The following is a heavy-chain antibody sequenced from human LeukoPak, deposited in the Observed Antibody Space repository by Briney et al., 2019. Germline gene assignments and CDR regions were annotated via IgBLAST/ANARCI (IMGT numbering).Heavy chain of an antibody. V-gene: IGHV3-21*01. J-gene: IGHJ4*02. Sequence: GGSLRLSCAASGFTFSSYSMNWVRQTPGKGLEWVSSISSSSSYIYYADSVKGRFTISRDNAKNSLYLQMNSLRAEDTAVYYCARRVLYGDYGVGELVTDFGVDYYFDYWGQGTLVTVSS. D-gene: IGHD4-17*01. CDR3: ARRVLYGDYGVGELVTDFGVDYYFDY. CDR2: ISSSSSYI. CDR1: GFTFSSYS.